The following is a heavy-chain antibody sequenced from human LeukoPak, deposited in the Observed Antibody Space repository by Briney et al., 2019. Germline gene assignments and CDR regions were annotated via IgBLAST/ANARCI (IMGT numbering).Heavy chain of an antibody. V-gene: IGHV1-18*04. Sequence: ASVKVSCKASGGTFSSYAISWVRQAPGQGLEWMGWISAYNGNTNYAQKLQGRVTMTTDTSTSTAYMELRSLRSDDTAVYYCARAGDYDILTGYGFYWYFDLWGRGTLVTVSS. D-gene: IGHD3-9*01. J-gene: IGHJ2*01. CDR3: ARAGDYDILTGYGFYWYFDL. CDR1: GGTFSSYA. CDR2: ISAYNGNT.